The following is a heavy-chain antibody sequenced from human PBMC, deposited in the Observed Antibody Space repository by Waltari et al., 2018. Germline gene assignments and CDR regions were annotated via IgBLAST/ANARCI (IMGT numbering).Heavy chain of an antibody. Sequence: QVQLQQWGAGLLKPSETLSLTCAVYGGSFSGYYWRWIRQPPGKGLEWIGEINHSGSTNYNPSLKSRVTISVDTSKNQFSLKLSSVTAADTAVYYCARGRVAVAGTKSGNWFDPWGQGTLVTVSS. V-gene: IGHV4-34*01. CDR2: INHSGST. J-gene: IGHJ5*02. CDR1: GGSFSGYY. D-gene: IGHD6-19*01. CDR3: ARGRVAVAGTKSGNWFDP.